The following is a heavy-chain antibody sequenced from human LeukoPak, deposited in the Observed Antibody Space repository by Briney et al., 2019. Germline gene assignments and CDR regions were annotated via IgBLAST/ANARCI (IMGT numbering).Heavy chain of an antibody. CDR2: IYYSGST. Sequence: SETLSLTCTISGDSISSGNDYWRWIRQRPGEGLEWIGYIYYSGSTYYNPSLRSRVTISVDTSKNQFSLKLNSVAAADTAVYYCARDEGYFDYWGQGTLVTVSS. CDR1: GDSISSGNDY. J-gene: IGHJ4*02. V-gene: IGHV4-31*03. CDR3: ARDEGYFDY.